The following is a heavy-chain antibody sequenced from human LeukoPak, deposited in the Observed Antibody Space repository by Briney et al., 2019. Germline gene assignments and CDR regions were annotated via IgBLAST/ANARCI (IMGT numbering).Heavy chain of an antibody. Sequence: SETLSLTCTVSGGSIFSGGYYWSWIRQHPGNGLEWIGYIYYSGSTYYNPSLKSRVTISMDTSKNQLSLKLSSVTAADTAVYYCARISSWGLGFDIWGQGSMVTVSS. V-gene: IGHV4-31*03. CDR1: GGSIFSGGYY. CDR2: IYYSGST. J-gene: IGHJ3*02. D-gene: IGHD3/OR15-3a*01. CDR3: ARISSWGLGFDI.